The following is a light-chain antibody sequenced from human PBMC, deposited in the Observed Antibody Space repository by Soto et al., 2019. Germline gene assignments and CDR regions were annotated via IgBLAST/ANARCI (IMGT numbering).Light chain of an antibody. CDR3: ISYTGSSTSYV. J-gene: IGLJ1*01. Sequence: QPALTQPASVSGSPGQSITISCSGTSSDVVSYNHVAWYQQFPGKTPKLIIYEVTYRPSGVSHRFSASKSGNTASLTISGLQAEDEADYYCISYTGSSTSYVFGTGTKVTVL. CDR1: SSDVVSYNH. V-gene: IGLV2-14*01. CDR2: EVT.